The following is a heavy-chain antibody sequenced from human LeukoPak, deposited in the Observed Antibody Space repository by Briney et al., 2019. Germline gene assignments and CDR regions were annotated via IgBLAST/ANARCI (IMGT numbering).Heavy chain of an antibody. D-gene: IGHD3-10*01. CDR1: GYTFTSYD. Sequence: SVKVSCKASGYTFTSYDISWVRQAPGQGLEWMGGIIPIFGTATYAQKFPGRVTITADKSTRTAYMELSSLRSEDTAVYYCAGSFGGFGDHFDYWGQGTLVTVSS. CDR3: AGSFGGFGDHFDY. J-gene: IGHJ4*02. CDR2: IIPIFGTA. V-gene: IGHV1-69*06.